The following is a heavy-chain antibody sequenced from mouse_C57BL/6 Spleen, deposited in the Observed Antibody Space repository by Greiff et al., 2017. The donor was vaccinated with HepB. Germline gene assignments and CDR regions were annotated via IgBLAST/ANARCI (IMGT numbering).Heavy chain of an antibody. CDR1: GYTFTDYN. J-gene: IGHJ4*01. D-gene: IGHD2-4*01. CDR3: ARKNDYDDFNYAMDY. Sequence: EVQLQQSGPELVKPGASVKMSCKASGYTFTDYNMHWVKQSHGKSLEWIGYINPNNGGTSYNQKFKGKATLTVNKSSSTAYMELRSLTSEDSEVYYCARKNDYDDFNYAMDYWGQGTSVTVSS. CDR2: INPNNGGT. V-gene: IGHV1-22*01.